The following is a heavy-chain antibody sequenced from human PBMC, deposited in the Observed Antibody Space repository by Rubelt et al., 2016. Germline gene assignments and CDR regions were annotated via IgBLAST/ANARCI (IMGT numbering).Heavy chain of an antibody. V-gene: IGHV4-59*08. D-gene: IGHD4-17*01. CDR2: IYYSGST. J-gene: IGHJ3*02. Sequence: QVQLQESGPGLVRPSETLSLTCTVSGDSVNSYYWSWIRQPPGMGLEWIGYIYYSGSTKYNPSLKSRFTISLDKSKNQFSLELSSGTAADTAVYYCARWPTVTTGAFDIWGQGTMVTVSS. CDR1: GDSVNSYY. CDR3: ARWPTVTTGAFDI.